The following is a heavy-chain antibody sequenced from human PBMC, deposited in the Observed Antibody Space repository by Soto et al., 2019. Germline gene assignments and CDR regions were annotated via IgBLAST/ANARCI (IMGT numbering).Heavy chain of an antibody. CDR1: GYDFTKNW. CDR2: IYPDDSDT. D-gene: IGHD3-9*01. Sequence: GESLKISCKGSGYDFTKNWIGWVRQMSGEGLEWMGIIYPDDSDTRHSPSFEGQVTMSADKSISTVYLQWNSLKASDTAMYYCASLGAVLTGYDSFDMWGQGTMVTVSS. CDR3: ASLGAVLTGYDSFDM. V-gene: IGHV5-51*01. J-gene: IGHJ3*02.